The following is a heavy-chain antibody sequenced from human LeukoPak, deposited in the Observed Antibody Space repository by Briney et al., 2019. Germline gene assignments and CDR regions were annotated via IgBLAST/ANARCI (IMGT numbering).Heavy chain of an antibody. CDR3: ARHFWSGYYIDY. V-gene: IGHV4-39*01. Sequence: SQTLSLTCTVSGGSISSSSYYWGWIRQPPGKGLEWIGSIYYSGSTYYNPSLKSRVTISVDTSKNQFPPKLSSVTAADTAVYYCARHFWSGYYIDYWGQGTLVTVSS. D-gene: IGHD3-3*01. CDR1: GGSISSSSYY. CDR2: IYYSGST. J-gene: IGHJ4*02.